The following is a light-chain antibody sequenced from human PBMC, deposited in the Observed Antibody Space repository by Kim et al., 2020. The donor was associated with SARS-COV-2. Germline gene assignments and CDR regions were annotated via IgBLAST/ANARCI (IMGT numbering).Light chain of an antibody. CDR1: QSISSY. V-gene: IGKV1-39*01. Sequence: DIQMTQSPSSLSASVGDRVTISCRASQSISSYLNWYQQKPGKAPKLLIYAASSLQRGVPSGFSGSVSGTDFTLTISSLQPEDFATYYCQQSYSTPYTFGQGTKLEI. CDR3: QQSYSTPYT. CDR2: AAS. J-gene: IGKJ2*01.